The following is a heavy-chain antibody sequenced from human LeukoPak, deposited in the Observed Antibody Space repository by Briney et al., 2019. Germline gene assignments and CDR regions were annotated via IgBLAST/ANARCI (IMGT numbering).Heavy chain of an antibody. J-gene: IGHJ6*03. D-gene: IGHD2-2*01. CDR1: GFTFSSYA. V-gene: IGHV3-23*01. CDR2: ISGSGGST. Sequence: GGTLRLSCAASGFTFSSYAMSWVRQAPGKGLEWVSAISGSGGSTYYADSVKGRFTISRDNSKNTLYLQMNSLRAEDTAVYYCAGCYPLRHYYYYMDVWGKGTTVTVSS. CDR3: AGCYPLRHYYYYMDV.